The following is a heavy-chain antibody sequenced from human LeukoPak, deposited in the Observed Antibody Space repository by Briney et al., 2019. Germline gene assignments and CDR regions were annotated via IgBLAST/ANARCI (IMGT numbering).Heavy chain of an antibody. CDR2: INPSGGST. J-gene: IGHJ5*02. CDR1: GYTFTSYY. CDR3: ARDMGEDGYNSDWFDP. D-gene: IGHD5-24*01. V-gene: IGHV1-46*01. Sequence: GASVKVSCKASGYTFTSYYIHWVRQAPGQGLEWMGIINPSGGSTSYAQKFQGRVTMTRDTSTSTVYMELSSLRSEDTAVYYCARDMGEDGYNSDWFDPWGQGTLVTVSS.